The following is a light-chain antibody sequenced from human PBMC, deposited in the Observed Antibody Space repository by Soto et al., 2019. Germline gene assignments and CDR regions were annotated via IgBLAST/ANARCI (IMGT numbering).Light chain of an antibody. CDR2: GNS. Sequence: QSVLTQLPSVSGAPGQRVTISCTGSSSNIGAGYDVHWYQQLPGTAPKLLIYGNSNRPSGVPDRISGSKSGTSASLAITGLQAEDEADYYCQPYDNSLSGYVFGTGTKLTVL. J-gene: IGLJ1*01. CDR1: SSNIGAGYD. V-gene: IGLV1-40*01. CDR3: QPYDNSLSGYV.